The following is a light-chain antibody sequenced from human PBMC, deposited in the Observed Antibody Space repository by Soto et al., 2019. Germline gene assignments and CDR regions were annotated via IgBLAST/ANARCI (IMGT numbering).Light chain of an antibody. CDR1: QSIRND. Sequence: DIQMTQSPSSLSASVGDRVTITCRASQSIRNDLGWYQQKPGKAPKRQIYAASTLQTGVPSRFSDPGSGTEFIITISSLQPEDFASYKCQHHNSYLALTFGGGTKVEIK. V-gene: IGKV1-17*01. CDR2: AAS. CDR3: QHHNSYLALT. J-gene: IGKJ4*01.